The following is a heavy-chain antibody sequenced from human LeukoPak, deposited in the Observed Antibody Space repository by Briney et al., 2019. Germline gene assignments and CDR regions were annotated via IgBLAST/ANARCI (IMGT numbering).Heavy chain of an antibody. CDR1: GGSISNCY. CDR2: IYSIGST. J-gene: IGHJ5*02. CDR3: ARHPTALVSYGFDP. Sequence: SSETLSLTCTVSGGSISNCYWSWIRQPPGKGLEWIGYIYSIGSTNYNPSLKSRVTISVDTSKNQFSLKLSSVTAADTAIYYCARHPTALVSYGFDPWGQGTLVTVSS. D-gene: IGHD5-18*01. V-gene: IGHV4-59*08.